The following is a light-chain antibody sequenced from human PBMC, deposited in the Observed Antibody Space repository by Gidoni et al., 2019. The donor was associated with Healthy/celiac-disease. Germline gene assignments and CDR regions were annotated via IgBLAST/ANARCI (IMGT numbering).Light chain of an antibody. CDR1: QSVSSY. Sequence: EIVLTQSQATLSLSPGERATLSCRASQSVSSYLAWYQQKPGQAPRLLIYDASNRATGIPARFSGSGSGTDFTLTISSLEPEDFAVYYCQQRSNWPPEITFXPXTKVXIK. V-gene: IGKV3-11*01. CDR3: QQRSNWPPEIT. J-gene: IGKJ3*01. CDR2: DAS.